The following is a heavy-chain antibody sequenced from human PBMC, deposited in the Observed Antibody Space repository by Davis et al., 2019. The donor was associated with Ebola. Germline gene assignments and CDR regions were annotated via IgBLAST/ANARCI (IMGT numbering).Heavy chain of an antibody. Sequence: GESLKISCTGAGFTFSSYTINWVRHAPGKGLEWVSSISRTSSYKHYADSVKGRFTISRDNANNSLYLQMNSLSAKDTAVYYCAREDRGGSFYDYWGQGILVTVSS. D-gene: IGHD1-26*01. CDR1: GFTFSSYT. CDR2: ISRTSSYK. CDR3: AREDRGGSFYDY. J-gene: IGHJ4*02. V-gene: IGHV3-21*06.